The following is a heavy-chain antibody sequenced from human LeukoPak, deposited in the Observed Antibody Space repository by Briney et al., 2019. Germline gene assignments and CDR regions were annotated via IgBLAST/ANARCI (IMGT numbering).Heavy chain of an antibody. V-gene: IGHV3-30-3*01. J-gene: IGHJ6*02. D-gene: IGHD6-19*01. CDR1: GFTFSSYA. Sequence: GRSLRLYCAASGFTFSSYAMHWVRQAPGKGLEWVAVISYDGSNKYYADSVKGRFTISRDNSKNTLYLQMNSLRAEDTAVYYCARDMSSGGGHGMDVWGQGTTVTVSS. CDR3: ARDMSSGGGHGMDV. CDR2: ISYDGSNK.